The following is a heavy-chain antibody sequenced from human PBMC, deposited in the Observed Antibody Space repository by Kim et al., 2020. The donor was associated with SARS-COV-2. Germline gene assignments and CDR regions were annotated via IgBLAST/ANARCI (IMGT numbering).Heavy chain of an antibody. CDR1: GLTVSSNY. CDR2: IDSGGRT. CDR3: ASNYGGNFY. J-gene: IGHJ4*02. V-gene: IGHV3-53*01. D-gene: IGHD2-21*02. Sequence: GGSLRLSCAASGLTVSSNYMSWVRQAPGKGLEWVSVIDSGGRTNYAASVKGRFTISRDNSRNTLYLQMNSLRAEDTAVYYCASNYGGNFYWGQGTLVTVSS.